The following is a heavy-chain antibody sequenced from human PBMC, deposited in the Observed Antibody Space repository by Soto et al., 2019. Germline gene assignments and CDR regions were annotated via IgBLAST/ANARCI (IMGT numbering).Heavy chain of an antibody. Sequence: ASVKVSCKVSGYTLTELSMHWVRQAPGKGREWMGGFDPEDGETIYAQKFQGRVTMTEDTSTDTAYMELSSLRSEDTAVYYCATDEPNPMVRGGYYFDYWGQGTLVTVSS. CDR1: GYTLTELS. D-gene: IGHD3-10*01. CDR2: FDPEDGET. J-gene: IGHJ4*02. CDR3: ATDEPNPMVRGGYYFDY. V-gene: IGHV1-24*01.